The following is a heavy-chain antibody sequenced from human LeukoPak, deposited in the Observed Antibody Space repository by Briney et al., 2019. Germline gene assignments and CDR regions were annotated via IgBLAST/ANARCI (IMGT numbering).Heavy chain of an antibody. D-gene: IGHD6-6*01. CDR1: GGTFSSYA. Sequence: GASVKVSCKASGGTFSSYAISWVRQAPGQGLEWMGGIIPIFGTANYAQKFQGRVTITTDESTSTAYMELSSLRSEDTAVYYCATLPRESIAARHTPYYFDYWGQGTLVTVSS. J-gene: IGHJ4*02. CDR3: ATLPRESIAARHTPYYFDY. CDR2: IIPIFGTA. V-gene: IGHV1-69*05.